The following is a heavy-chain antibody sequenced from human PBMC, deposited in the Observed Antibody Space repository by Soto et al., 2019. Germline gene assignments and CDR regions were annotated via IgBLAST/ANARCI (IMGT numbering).Heavy chain of an antibody. CDR1: TYTFTSYG. CDR2: ITPYNGNT. D-gene: IGHD3-16*01. CDR3: ARGPRSFTVTFGDFLDY. J-gene: IGHJ4*02. V-gene: IGHV1-18*01. Sequence: QVQLVQSGSEVKMPGASVTVSCKTSTYTFTSYGITWVRQAPGQGLEWMGWITPYNGNTNYAQKFQGRVTMTTDTSTTTDYMELRSLTSDDTAVYYCARGPRSFTVTFGDFLDYWGQGTLVTVSS.